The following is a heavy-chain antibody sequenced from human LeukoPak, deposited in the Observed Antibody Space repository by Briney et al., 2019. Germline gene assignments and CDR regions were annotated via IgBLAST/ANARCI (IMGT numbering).Heavy chain of an antibody. Sequence: SETLSLTCGVYGGSFSGYHWTWIRLRPGKGLEWIGDINHSGSTHYNPSLKSRVTISVDTSNNQFSLKLHSVTAADTAAYYCARGFPSSSRWFDPWGQGTRVTVSS. CDR2: INHSGST. CDR3: ARGFPSSSRWFDP. D-gene: IGHD6-6*01. CDR1: GGSFSGYH. V-gene: IGHV4-34*01. J-gene: IGHJ5*02.